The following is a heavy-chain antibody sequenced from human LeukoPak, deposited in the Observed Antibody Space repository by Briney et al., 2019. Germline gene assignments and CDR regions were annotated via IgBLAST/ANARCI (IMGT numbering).Heavy chain of an antibody. D-gene: IGHD3-10*01. CDR3: AKDPNPYGSGSYGWFDP. Sequence: GGSLRLSCAASGFTFSSYAMSWVRQAPGKGLEWVSGISGSGGSTYYADSVKGRFTISRDNSKNTLYLQMNSLRAEDTAVYYCAKDPNPYGSGSYGWFDPWGQGTLVTVSS. V-gene: IGHV3-23*01. CDR1: GFTFSSYA. J-gene: IGHJ5*02. CDR2: ISGSGGST.